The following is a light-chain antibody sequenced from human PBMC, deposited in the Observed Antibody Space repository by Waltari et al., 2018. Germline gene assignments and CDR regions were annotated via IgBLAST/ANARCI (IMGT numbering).Light chain of an antibody. J-gene: IGLJ3*02. V-gene: IGLV1-40*01. Sequence: QSVLTQPPSVSGAPGQTVTISCTGSSSSIGAGSDVHWYQHLPGTAPKVLTYDTINRPSGVPDRFSGSKSGTSASLAITGLQAEDEADYYCQSYDNNLSGWVFGGGTKLTVL. CDR3: QSYDNNLSGWV. CDR1: SSSIGAGSD. CDR2: DTI.